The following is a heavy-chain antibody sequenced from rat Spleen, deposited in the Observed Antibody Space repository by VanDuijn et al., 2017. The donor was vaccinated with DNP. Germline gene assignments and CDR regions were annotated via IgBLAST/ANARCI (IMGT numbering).Heavy chain of an antibody. V-gene: IGHV1-43*01. Sequence: QVQLQQSRAELAKPGSSVKISCEASGYTFTTYYMTWIKQTTRQGLEFIGYINMGSGGTNYNEKFKGKATLTVDKSSSTAFMQLSSLTPDDSAVYYCARWVGARFAYWGQGTLVTVSS. CDR3: ARWVGARFAY. CDR1: GYTFTTYY. J-gene: IGHJ3*01. CDR2: INMGSGGT. D-gene: IGHD4-3*01.